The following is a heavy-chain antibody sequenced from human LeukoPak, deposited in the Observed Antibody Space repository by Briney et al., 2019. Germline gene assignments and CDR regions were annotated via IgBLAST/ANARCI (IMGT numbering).Heavy chain of an antibody. CDR2: FYREDGET. D-gene: IGHD4-17*01. V-gene: IGHV1-24*01. J-gene: IGHJ4*02. CDR1: VDTLTEFS. CDR3: ATLDGYGDYVGY. Sequence: ASVKVSCKVSVDTLTEFSMFWVRQAPGKGLEWMGGFYREDGETTYAQKFQGRVTMTEDTSTDTAYMELSSLRYEDTAVYYCATLDGYGDYVGYWGQGTVVTVSS.